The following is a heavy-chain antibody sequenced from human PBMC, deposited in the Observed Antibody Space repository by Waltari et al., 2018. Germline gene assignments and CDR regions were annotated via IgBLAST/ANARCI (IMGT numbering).Heavy chain of an antibody. CDR1: GFTFSRSG. CDR3: AKDMQGSYSTYYFDY. D-gene: IGHD1-26*01. CDR2: IRYDGSNK. Sequence: QVQLVESGGGVVQPGGSLRLSCAASGFTFSRSGMHWVRQAPGKGLEWVAFIRYDGSNKYYADSVKGRFTISRDNSKNTLYLQMNSLRAEDTAVYYCAKDMQGSYSTYYFDYWGQGTLVTVSS. J-gene: IGHJ4*02. V-gene: IGHV3-30*02.